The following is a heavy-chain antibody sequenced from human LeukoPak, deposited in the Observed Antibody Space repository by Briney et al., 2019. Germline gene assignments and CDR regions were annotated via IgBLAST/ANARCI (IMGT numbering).Heavy chain of an antibody. CDR1: GGSVSSGTYY. D-gene: IGHD1-26*01. V-gene: IGHV4-39*07. J-gene: IGHJ1*01. CDR2: INHSGST. CDR3: ARGLRYREDFQH. Sequence: SETLSLTCTVSGGSVSSGTYYWSWIRQPPGKGLEWIGEINHSGSTNYNPSLKSRVTISVDTSKNQFSLKLSSVTAADTAVYYCARGLRYREDFQHWGQGTLVTVSS.